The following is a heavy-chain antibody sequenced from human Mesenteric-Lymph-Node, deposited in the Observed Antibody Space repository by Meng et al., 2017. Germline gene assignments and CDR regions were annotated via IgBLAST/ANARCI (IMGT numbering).Heavy chain of an antibody. CDR2: IWYDGYNK. V-gene: IGHV3-33*08. J-gene: IGHJ4*02. Sequence: GGSLRLSCAASGFTFSNFGMYWVRQAPGKGLEWVALIWYDGYNKYYADSVKGRFTISRDNAKNTLYLQMNSLRAEDTAVYYCARASDWNDIAHFDYWGQGTPVTVSS. D-gene: IGHD1-1*01. CDR1: GFTFSNFG. CDR3: ARASDWNDIAHFDY.